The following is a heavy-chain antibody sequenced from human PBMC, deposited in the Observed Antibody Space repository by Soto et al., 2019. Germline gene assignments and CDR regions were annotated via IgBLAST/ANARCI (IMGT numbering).Heavy chain of an antibody. V-gene: IGHV3-53*05. Sequence: PGGSLRLSCAASGFTVSSNYMSWVRQAPGKGLEWVSVIYSGGSTYYADSVKGRFTISRDNSKNTLYLQMNSLTTEDTAVYYCARRDFYCRGRNCYSGDYAMDVWGQGTTVTV. CDR3: ARRDFYCRGRNCYSGDYAMDV. CDR1: GFTVSSNY. D-gene: IGHD2-15*01. J-gene: IGHJ6*02. CDR2: IYSGGST.